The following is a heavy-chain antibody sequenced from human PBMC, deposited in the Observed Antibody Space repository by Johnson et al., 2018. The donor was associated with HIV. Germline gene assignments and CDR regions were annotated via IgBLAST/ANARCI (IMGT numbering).Heavy chain of an antibody. CDR3: ARVRGLIAFDI. CDR1: GFTFSTYG. D-gene: IGHD3-22*01. CDR2: MWYDGSNK. Sequence: VQLVESGGGVVQPGRSLRLSCAASGFTFSTYGMHWVRQAPGKGLEWVAVMWYDGSNKYYADSVKGRFTISRDRSQNTVYLQMNSLRAEDTAVYYCARVRGLIAFDIWGQGTMVTVSS. J-gene: IGHJ3*02. V-gene: IGHV3-33*01.